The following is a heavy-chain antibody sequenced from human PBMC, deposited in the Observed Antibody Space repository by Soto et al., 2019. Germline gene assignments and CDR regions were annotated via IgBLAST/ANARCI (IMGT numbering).Heavy chain of an antibody. Sequence: HPGGSLRLSWTASGFAFGDYPIHWVRQAPGKGLEWVALISKDVSIKYYGDFVKGRFTISRDNSKSTVYLQMNSLTVDDTALYYCARARGYSYGSRFDFWGKGTLVTVSS. CDR2: ISKDVSIK. CDR3: ARARGYSYGSRFDF. D-gene: IGHD5-18*01. CDR1: GFAFGDYP. J-gene: IGHJ4*02. V-gene: IGHV3-30-3*01.